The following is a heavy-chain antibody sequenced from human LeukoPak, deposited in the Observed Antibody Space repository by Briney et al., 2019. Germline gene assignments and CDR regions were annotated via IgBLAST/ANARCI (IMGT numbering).Heavy chain of an antibody. CDR3: ARDRWGYYDSSGHYFDY. CDR1: GFTFSSYE. D-gene: IGHD3-22*01. CDR2: ISSSGSTI. J-gene: IGHJ4*02. Sequence: GGSLRLSCAASGFTFSSYEMNWVRQAPGKGLEWVSYISSSGSTIYYADSVKGRFTISRDNAKNSLYLQMNSLRAEDTAVYYCARDRWGYYDSSGHYFDYWGQGTLVTVSS. V-gene: IGHV3-48*03.